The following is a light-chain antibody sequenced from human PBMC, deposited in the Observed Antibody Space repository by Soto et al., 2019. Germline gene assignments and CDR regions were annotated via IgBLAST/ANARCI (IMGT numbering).Light chain of an antibody. CDR2: LGS. J-gene: IGKJ1*01. CDR3: MQALQTPWT. Sequence: DSVRTQSPLSLPVTPGEPASISCRSSQSLLHSNGYNYLDWYLQKPGQTPQLLTYLGSNRASGVPDRFSGSGSGTDFTLKISRVEAEDVGVYYCMQALQTPWTFGQGTKVDIK. CDR1: QSLLHSNGYNY. V-gene: IGKV2-28*01.